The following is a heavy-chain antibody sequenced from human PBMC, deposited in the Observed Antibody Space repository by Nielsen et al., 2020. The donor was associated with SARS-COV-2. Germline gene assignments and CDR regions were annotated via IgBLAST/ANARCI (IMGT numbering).Heavy chain of an antibody. CDR2: INSDGSST. J-gene: IGHJ4*02. V-gene: IGHV3-74*01. CDR1: GFTFSSYA. Sequence: GESLKISCAASGFTFSSYAMHWVRQAPGKGLVWVSRINSDGSSTSYADSVKGRFTISRDNAKNTLYLQMNSLRAEDTAVYYCVRGSSTWYTLDHWGQGTQVTVSS. CDR3: VRGSSTWYTLDH. D-gene: IGHD6-13*01.